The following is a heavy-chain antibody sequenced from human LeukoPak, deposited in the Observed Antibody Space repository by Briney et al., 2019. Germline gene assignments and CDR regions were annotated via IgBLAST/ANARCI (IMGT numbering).Heavy chain of an antibody. J-gene: IGHJ4*02. Sequence: SETLSLTCTVSGDSISTYYWSWIRQPPGKGLEWIGYIYYRVTSDYNPSLKSRVTMSVDMSTRQISLKLSSVTAADTAVYYCARAVGGDGSGSLWGPGTLVAVSS. CDR1: GDSISTYY. CDR3: ARAVGGDGSGSL. CDR2: IYYRVTS. D-gene: IGHD3-10*01. V-gene: IGHV4-59*01.